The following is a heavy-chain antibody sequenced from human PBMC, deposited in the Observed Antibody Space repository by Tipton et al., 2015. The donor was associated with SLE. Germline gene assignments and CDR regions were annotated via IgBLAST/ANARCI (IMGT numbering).Heavy chain of an antibody. J-gene: IGHJ3*01. CDR2: INGNGDKT. CDR1: GFNFDEYG. Sequence: GSLRLSCAGSGFNFDEYGMSWVRQAPGKGLEWVSGINGNGDKTSYAGSVKGRFTIPRDNAKNFVYLELNSLRAEDTAVYYCALQKEAFDVWGQGTMVTVSS. CDR3: ALQKEAFDV. V-gene: IGHV3-20*04.